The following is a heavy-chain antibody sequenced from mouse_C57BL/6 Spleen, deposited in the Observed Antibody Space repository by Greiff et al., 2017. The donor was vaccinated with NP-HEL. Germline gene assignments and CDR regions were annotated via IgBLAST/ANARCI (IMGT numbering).Heavy chain of an antibody. V-gene: IGHV1-69*01. CDR1: GYTFTSYW. J-gene: IGHJ1*03. Sequence: QVQLQQPGAELVMPGASVKLSCKASGYTFTSYWMHWVKQRPGQGLEWIGEIDPSDSYTNYNQKFKGKSTLTVDKSSSTAYMQLSSLTSEDSAVYYCARPNYGPNWYFDVWGTGTTVTVSS. CDR2: IDPSDSYT. CDR3: ARPNYGPNWYFDV. D-gene: IGHD1-1*02.